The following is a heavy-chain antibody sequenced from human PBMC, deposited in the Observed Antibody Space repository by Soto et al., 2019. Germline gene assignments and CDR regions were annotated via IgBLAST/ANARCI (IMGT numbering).Heavy chain of an antibody. D-gene: IGHD3-16*01. CDR2: IIPIFGTA. Sequence: GXSVKVSFKASGGTFSSYAISWVRQAPVQGLEWMGGIIPIFGTANYAQKFQGRVTITADESTSTAYMELSSLRSEDTAVYYCARARTDLGDYYYGMDVWGQGTKVTVSS. J-gene: IGHJ6*02. V-gene: IGHV1-69*13. CDR3: ARARTDLGDYYYGMDV. CDR1: GGTFSSYA.